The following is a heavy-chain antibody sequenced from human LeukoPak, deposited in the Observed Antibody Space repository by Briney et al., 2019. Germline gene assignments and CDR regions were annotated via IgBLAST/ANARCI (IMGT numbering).Heavy chain of an antibody. V-gene: IGHV3-23*01. D-gene: IGHD3-16*01. CDR2: ISKSGDHT. J-gene: IGHJ6*02. Sequence: GGSLRLSCAVSGLTFNNYAMSWVRQAPGEGLEWVSAISKSGDHTYYAASAKGRFTIYRDNSKNTQYLQMNSLRAEDTAVYYCATSWGPDTSAFRWGRDGMDVWGQGTTVIVS. CDR3: ATSWGPDTSAFRWGRDGMDV. CDR1: GLTFNNYA.